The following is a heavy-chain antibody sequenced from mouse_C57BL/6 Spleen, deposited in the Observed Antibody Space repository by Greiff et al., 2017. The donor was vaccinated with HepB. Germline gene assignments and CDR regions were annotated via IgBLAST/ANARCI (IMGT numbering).Heavy chain of an antibody. Sequence: EVKLVESGGGLVQPGGSLKLSCAASGFTFSDYYMYWVRQTPEKRLEWVAYISNGGGSTYYPDTVKGRFTISRDNAKNTLYLQMSRLKSEDTAMYYCARRAGNPYYFDYWGQGTTLTVSS. J-gene: IGHJ2*01. CDR2: ISNGGGST. CDR3: ARRAGNPYYFDY. CDR1: GFTFSDYY. V-gene: IGHV5-12*01. D-gene: IGHD2-1*01.